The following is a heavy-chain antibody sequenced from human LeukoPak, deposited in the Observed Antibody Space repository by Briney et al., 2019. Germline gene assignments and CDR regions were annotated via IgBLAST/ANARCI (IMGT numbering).Heavy chain of an antibody. D-gene: IGHD2-15*01. V-gene: IGHV3-33*01. CDR2: IWYDGSNK. Sequence: PGRSLRLSCAASGFTFSNYGMHWVRQAPGKGLEWVAVIWYDGSNKYYVDSVKGRFTISRDNSKNTLYLQMSSLTAEDTAMYYCARGYCSGGNCYHFDYWGQGALVTVSS. J-gene: IGHJ4*02. CDR3: ARGYCSGGNCYHFDY. CDR1: GFTFSNYG.